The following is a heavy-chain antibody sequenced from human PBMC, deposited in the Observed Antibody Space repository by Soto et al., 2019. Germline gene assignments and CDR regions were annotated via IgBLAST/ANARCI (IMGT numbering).Heavy chain of an antibody. J-gene: IGHJ6*03. CDR2: IKQDGSEK. Sequence: GGSLRLSCAASGFTFSSYWMSWVRQAPGKGLEWVANIKQDGSEKYYVDSVKGRFTISRDNVKYSLYLQMNSLRAEDTAVYYCGRVAQYYDFWSGYYAANYYYYYMDVWGKGTTVTVSS. D-gene: IGHD3-3*01. V-gene: IGHV3-7*01. CDR3: GRVAQYYDFWSGYYAANYYYYYMDV. CDR1: GFTFSSYW.